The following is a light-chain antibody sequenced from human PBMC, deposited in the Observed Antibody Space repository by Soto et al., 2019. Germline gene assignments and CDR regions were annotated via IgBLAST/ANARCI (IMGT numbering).Light chain of an antibody. V-gene: IGLV2-14*01. J-gene: IGLJ1*01. CDR1: SSDVGAYNY. CDR2: EVT. Sequence: QSVLTQPASVSWSPGQSITISCTGTSSDVGAYNYVSWYQHHPGKAPKLMIYEVTNRPSGVSNRFSGSKSGNTASLTISGIQAEDEADYYCNSYTTNSNRVFGTGTKVTVL. CDR3: NSYTTNSNRV.